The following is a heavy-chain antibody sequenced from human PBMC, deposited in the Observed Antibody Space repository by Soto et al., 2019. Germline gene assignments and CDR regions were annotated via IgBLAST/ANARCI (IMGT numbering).Heavy chain of an antibody. CDR2: VHPGNSDI. V-gene: IGHV5-51*01. D-gene: IGHD2-21*02. Sequence: GDSLKISCKASGYSFNSYWIGWVRQMPGKGLEWMAIVHPGNSDIRYSPSFQGQVTVSVDRSISTAYLQWSSLKAPDTAMYYCAALIGVTFYCGQGSLVTVSS. CDR1: GYSFNSYW. J-gene: IGHJ4*02. CDR3: AALIGVTFY.